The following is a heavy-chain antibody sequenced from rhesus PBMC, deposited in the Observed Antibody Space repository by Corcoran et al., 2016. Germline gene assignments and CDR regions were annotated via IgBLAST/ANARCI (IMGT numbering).Heavy chain of an antibody. CDR1: GGSISSSNW. J-gene: IGHJ1*01. V-gene: IGHV4-65*02. D-gene: IGHD2-39*01. CDR3: ARLAYCSRGVCYQYFEF. Sequence: QVQLQESGPGLVKPSETLSLTCAVSGGSISSSNWWSWIRQPPGKGLEWFGNIGGSSGSTYYNPSLRSRVTIAKDTSKNQFSLKLSSVTAADTAVYYCARLAYCSRGVCYQYFEFWGQGALVTVSS. CDR2: IGGSSGST.